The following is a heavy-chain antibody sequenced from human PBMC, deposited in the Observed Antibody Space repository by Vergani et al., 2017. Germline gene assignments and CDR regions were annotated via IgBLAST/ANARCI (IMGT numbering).Heavy chain of an antibody. D-gene: IGHD3-3*01. V-gene: IGHV3-9*01. CDR3: AKEGVEKDAFDI. CDR1: GFTFDDYA. Sequence: EVQLLESGGDLVQPGRSLRLSCAASGFTFDDYAMHWVRQAPGKGLEWVSGISWNSGSIGYADSVKGRFTISRDNAKNSLYLQMNSLRAEDTALYYCAKEGVEKDAFDIWGQGTMVTVSS. J-gene: IGHJ3*02. CDR2: ISWNSGSI.